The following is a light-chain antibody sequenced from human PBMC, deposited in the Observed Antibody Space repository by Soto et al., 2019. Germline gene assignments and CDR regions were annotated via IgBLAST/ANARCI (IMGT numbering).Light chain of an antibody. J-gene: IGKJ2*03. CDR3: QQYGNSPPYS. V-gene: IGKV3-20*01. CDR1: QSVSTTY. Sequence: EIVLTQSPGSLSLSPGEVATLSCRASQSVSTTYLAWYQLKPGQAPRLVIYATSSRAAGLPDRFRGSGSGTEFTLNISSLEPDDVGVYFCQQYGNSPPYSFGQGTKLEIK. CDR2: ATS.